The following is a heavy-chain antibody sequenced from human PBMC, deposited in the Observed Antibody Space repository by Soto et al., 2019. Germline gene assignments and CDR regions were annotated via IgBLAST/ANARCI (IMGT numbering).Heavy chain of an antibody. D-gene: IGHD2-2*02. CDR3: ARAFYTDPFDY. J-gene: IGHJ4*02. V-gene: IGHV4-59*01. CDR2: IYYSGST. Sequence: SETLSLTCTVSGASISSYYWSWIRQPPGKGLEWIGYIYYSGSTNYNPSLKSRVTISVDTSKNQFSLKLSSVTAADTAVYYCARAFYTDPFDYWGQGTLVTVSS. CDR1: GASISSYY.